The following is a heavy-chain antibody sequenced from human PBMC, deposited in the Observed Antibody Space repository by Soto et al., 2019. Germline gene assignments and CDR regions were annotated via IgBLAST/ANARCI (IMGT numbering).Heavy chain of an antibody. CDR3: ASSAFGEGNWFDP. CDR2: IYDSGST. D-gene: IGHD3-16*01. CDR1: GYSVNSGAYY. J-gene: IGHJ5*02. V-gene: IGHV4-31*03. Sequence: QVQLQESGPGLVKPSQTLSLTCTVSGYSVNSGAYYWSWVRQHPGKRLEWIGYIYDSGSTYYNPSLKSRVTISLDTSRNQFSLKLNSVTVADTAVYYCASSAFGEGNWFDPWGQGTLVTVSS.